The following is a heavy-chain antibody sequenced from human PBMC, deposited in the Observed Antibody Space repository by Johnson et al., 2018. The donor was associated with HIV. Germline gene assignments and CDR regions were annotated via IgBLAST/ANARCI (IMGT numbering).Heavy chain of an antibody. J-gene: IGHJ3*02. V-gene: IGHV3-13*01. D-gene: IGHD6-13*01. CDR1: EFTFSSYD. Sequence: VQLVESGGGVVQPGRSLRLSCAASEFTFSSYDMHWVRQATGKGLEWVSAIGTAGDTYYPGSVKGRFTISRDNSKNTLYLQMNSLRAEDTAVYYCAKDWGIAAAGTDAFDIWGQGTMVTVSS. CDR3: AKDWGIAAAGTDAFDI. CDR2: IGTAGDT.